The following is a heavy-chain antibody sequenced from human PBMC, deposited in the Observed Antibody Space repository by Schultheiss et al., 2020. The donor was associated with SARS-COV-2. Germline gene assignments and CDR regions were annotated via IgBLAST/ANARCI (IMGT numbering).Heavy chain of an antibody. V-gene: IGHV6-1*01. D-gene: IGHD3-10*01. CDR1: GDSVSSNSAA. Sequence: SQTLSLTCAISGDSVSSNSAAWNWIRQSPSRGLEWLGRTYYRSKWYNDYAVSVKSRITINPDTSKNQFSLKLSSVTAADTAVYYCARGPPSRLGNWFDPWGQGTLVTVSS. CDR3: ARGPPSRLGNWFDP. CDR2: TYYRSKWYN. J-gene: IGHJ5*02.